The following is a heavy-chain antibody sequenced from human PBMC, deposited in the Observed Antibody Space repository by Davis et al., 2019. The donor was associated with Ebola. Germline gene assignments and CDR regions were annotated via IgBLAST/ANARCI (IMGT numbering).Heavy chain of an antibody. D-gene: IGHD4-17*01. CDR1: GFTFSSYW. CDR2: IKQDGSEK. Sequence: GESLKISCAASGFTFSSYWMSWVRQAPGKGLEWVANIKQDGSEKYYVDSVKGRFTISRDNPKNTLYLQINSLSAEDTAVYYCATSYFTMTTLYWGQGTLVTVSS. CDR3: ATSYFTMTTLY. J-gene: IGHJ4*02. V-gene: IGHV3-7*01.